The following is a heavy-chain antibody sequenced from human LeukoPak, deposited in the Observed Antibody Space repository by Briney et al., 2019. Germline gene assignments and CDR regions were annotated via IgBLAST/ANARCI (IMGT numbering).Heavy chain of an antibody. J-gene: IGHJ5*02. Sequence: PGGSLRLSCEASVFSFSSFGLHWVRQAPGKGLEWVAFIRYDGNNKYFADSVKGRFTISRDNSKNTVYLQMNSLKPEDTAVYHCAKYTGHYYDTGGNYYAGWFDPWGQGTLVTASS. V-gene: IGHV3-30*02. CDR2: IRYDGNNK. CDR1: VFSFSSFG. CDR3: AKYTGHYYDTGGNYYAGWFDP. D-gene: IGHD3-22*01.